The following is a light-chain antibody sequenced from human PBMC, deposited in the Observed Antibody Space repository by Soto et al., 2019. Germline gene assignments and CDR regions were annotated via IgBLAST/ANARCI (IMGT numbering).Light chain of an antibody. CDR3: SSYTSSSTQV. J-gene: IGLJ1*01. V-gene: IGLV2-14*01. CDR1: SSDVGGYNY. CDR2: EVS. Sequence: SALTQPASVSGSPGQSINISCTGTSSDVGGYNYVSWYQQHPGKAPKLMIYEVSYRPSGVSNRFSGSKSGNTASLTISGLQAEDEADYYCSSYTSSSTQVFATGTKVTV.